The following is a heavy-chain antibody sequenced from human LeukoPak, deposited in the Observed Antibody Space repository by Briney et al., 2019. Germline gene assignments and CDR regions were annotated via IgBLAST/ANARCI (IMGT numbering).Heavy chain of an antibody. Sequence: QPGGSLRLSCAASGLTFSTYWMHWVRQAPGKGLVWVARVHREGTTTAYADSVKGRFTISRDNAKNTLYLQMTNLRAEDTAVYYCARDSDWILFDYWGRGTLVTVSS. D-gene: IGHD3/OR15-3a*01. CDR1: GLTFSTYW. CDR3: ARDSDWILFDY. V-gene: IGHV3-74*03. CDR2: VHREGTTT. J-gene: IGHJ4*02.